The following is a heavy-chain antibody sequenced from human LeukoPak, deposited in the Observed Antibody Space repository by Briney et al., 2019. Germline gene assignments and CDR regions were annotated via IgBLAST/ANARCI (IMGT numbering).Heavy chain of an antibody. CDR2: INPSAGSP. CDR3: ATSTTVITPIDS. Sequence: ASVKVSCKTAGFIFTNYCFHWVRQAPGQGLEWMGIINPSAGSPTYAQKFQGRVTMTRDMSTSTVYMEMSSLRSDDTAMYYCATSTTVITPIDSWGQGTLVTVSS. CDR1: GFIFTNYC. V-gene: IGHV1-46*01. D-gene: IGHD4-23*01. J-gene: IGHJ4*02.